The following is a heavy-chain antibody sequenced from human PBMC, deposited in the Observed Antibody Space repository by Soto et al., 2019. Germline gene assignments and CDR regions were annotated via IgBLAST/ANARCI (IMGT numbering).Heavy chain of an antibody. J-gene: IGHJ3*02. Sequence: ASVKVSCKASGYTFTSYGISWVRQAPGQGLEWMGWISAYNGNTNYAQKLQGRVTMTTDTSTSTAYMELRSLRSDDTAVYYCAIVVGNYYDSSLDAFDIWGQGTMVTGSS. CDR2: ISAYNGNT. CDR3: AIVVGNYYDSSLDAFDI. V-gene: IGHV1-18*01. D-gene: IGHD3-22*01. CDR1: GYTFTSYG.